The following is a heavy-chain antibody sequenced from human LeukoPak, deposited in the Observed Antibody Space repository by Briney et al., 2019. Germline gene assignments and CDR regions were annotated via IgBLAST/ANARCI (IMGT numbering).Heavy chain of an antibody. J-gene: IGHJ4*02. CDR2: IVPILGIA. V-gene: IGHV1-69*04. CDR1: GGTFSSYA. Sequence: SVKVSCKASGGTFSSYAISWVRQAPGQGLEWMGRIVPILGIANYAQKFQGRVTITADKSTSTAYMELSSLRSEDTAVYYCARAHDSSGYYPFSFDYWGQGTLVTVSS. D-gene: IGHD3-22*01. CDR3: ARAHDSSGYYPFSFDY.